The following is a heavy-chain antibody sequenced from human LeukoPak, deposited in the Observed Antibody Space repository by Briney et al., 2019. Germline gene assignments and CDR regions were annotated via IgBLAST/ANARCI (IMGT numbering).Heavy chain of an antibody. Sequence: GTSLKLSCEASGFTFTHFAMRWVRQAPDKGLEWVAVIWSDASNEYYAHSVKGRFTITRDKFTRTVSLEMNSLRAEDTAVYYGATDAQRVVDYSNALEHWGQGSLVIVSS. CDR2: IWSDASNE. CDR1: GFTFTHFA. J-gene: IGHJ5*02. V-gene: IGHV3-33*01. CDR3: ATDAQRVVDYSNALEH. D-gene: IGHD4-11*01.